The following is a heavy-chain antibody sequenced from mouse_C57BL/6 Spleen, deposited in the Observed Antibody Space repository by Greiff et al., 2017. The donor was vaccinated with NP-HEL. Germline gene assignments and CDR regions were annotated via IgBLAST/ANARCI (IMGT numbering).Heavy chain of an antibody. CDR2: IYPRSGNT. CDR1: GYTFTSYG. V-gene: IGHV1-81*01. D-gene: IGHD2-3*01. J-gene: IGHJ3*01. CDR3: ARRDGYYEAWFAY. Sequence: QVQLKQSGAELARPGASVKLSCKASGYTFTSYGISWVKQRTGQGLEWIGEIYPRSGNTYYNEKFKGKATLTADKSSSTAYMELRSLTSEDSAVYFCARRDGYYEAWFAYWGQGTLVTVSA.